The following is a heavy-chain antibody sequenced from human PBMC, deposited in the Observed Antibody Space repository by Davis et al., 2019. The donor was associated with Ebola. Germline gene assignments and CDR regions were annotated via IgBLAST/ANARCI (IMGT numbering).Heavy chain of an antibody. CDR2: ISWNSGSI. CDR1: GFTFVDYA. D-gene: IGHD6-19*01. CDR3: AKGGSIAGAGTVYYYYYGMDV. V-gene: IGHV3-9*01. J-gene: IGHJ6*04. Sequence: PGGSLRLSCAASGFTFVDYAMHSVRQAPGKGLEWVSGISWNSGSIGYADSVKGRFTISRDNAKNSLYLQMNSLRAEDTALYYCAKGGSIAGAGTVYYYYYGMDVWGKGTTVTVSS.